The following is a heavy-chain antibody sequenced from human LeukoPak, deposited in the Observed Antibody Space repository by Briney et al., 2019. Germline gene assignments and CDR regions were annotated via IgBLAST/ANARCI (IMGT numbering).Heavy chain of an antibody. CDR2: INSDGSSI. CDR1: GFTFSRYW. V-gene: IGHV3-74*01. J-gene: IGHJ4*02. D-gene: IGHD7-27*01. CDR3: GRGSGVADY. Sequence: PGGSRRLSCVASGFTFSRYWMHWIRQAPGKGLVLVSGINSDGSSINYEDSVKGRFTISRDNAKNKLYLQMTSLRVEDPAVYSCGRGSGVADYWGQGALVTVSS.